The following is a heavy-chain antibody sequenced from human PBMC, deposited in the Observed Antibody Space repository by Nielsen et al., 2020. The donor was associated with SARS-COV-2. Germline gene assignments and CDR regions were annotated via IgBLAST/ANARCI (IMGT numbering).Heavy chain of an antibody. J-gene: IGHJ3*02. CDR1: GYTFTGYY. CDR2: INPNSGGT. CDR3: AREERRVITTAHAFDI. V-gene: IGHV1-2*06. Sequence: VSVKVSCKASGYTFTGYYMHWVRQAPGQGLEWMGRINPNSGGTNYAQKFQGRVTMTRDTSISTAYMELSRLRSDDTAVYYCAREERRVITTAHAFDIWGQGTMVTVSS. D-gene: IGHD3-22*01.